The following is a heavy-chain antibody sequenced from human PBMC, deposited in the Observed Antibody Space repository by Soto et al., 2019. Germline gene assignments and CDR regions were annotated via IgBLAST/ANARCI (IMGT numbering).Heavy chain of an antibody. D-gene: IGHD2-15*01. V-gene: IGHV3-48*01. CDR2: ISSSSSTI. CDR1: GFTFSSYS. Sequence: GGSLRLSCAASGFTFSSYSMNWVRQAPGKGLEWVSYISSSSSTIYYADSVKGRFTISRDNAKNSLYLQMNSLRAEDTAVYYCARDAHVVVAATFYYYYMDVWGKGTTVTVSS. CDR3: ARDAHVVVAATFYYYYMDV. J-gene: IGHJ6*03.